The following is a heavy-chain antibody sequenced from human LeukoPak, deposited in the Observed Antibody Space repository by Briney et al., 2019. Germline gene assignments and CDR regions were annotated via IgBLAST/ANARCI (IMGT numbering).Heavy chain of an antibody. CDR2: ISTYNDNT. D-gene: IGHD2-15*01. Sequence: ASVKVSCKASGYTFIKYGISGVPQAPGQGLEWMGWISTYNDNTNYAQNVQDRVTMTTDRSTSTAYMEVRSLRSDDTAVYYCARDRTRPILSVIIAADAFDIWGQGTMVTVSS. V-gene: IGHV1-18*01. J-gene: IGHJ3*02. CDR3: ARDRTRPILSVIIAADAFDI. CDR1: GYTFIKYG.